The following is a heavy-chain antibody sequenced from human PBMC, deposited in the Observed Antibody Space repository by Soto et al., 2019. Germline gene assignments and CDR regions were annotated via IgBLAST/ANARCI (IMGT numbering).Heavy chain of an antibody. CDR1: GFMCPEYT. CDR3: ARARSDYYAMDV. J-gene: IGHJ6*02. CDR2: ISSTGTDI. V-gene: IGHV3-21*06. Sequence: GGALRLSCAASGFMCPEYTMNWVRQATGKGLEWVSSISSTGTDIDDADSAKGRFTISRDNAKNLLFLQMDSLRVEDTAVYYCARARSDYYAMDVWGQGTTVTVSS.